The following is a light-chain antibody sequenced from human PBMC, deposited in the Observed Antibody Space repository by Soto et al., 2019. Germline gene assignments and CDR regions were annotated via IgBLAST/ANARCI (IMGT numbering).Light chain of an antibody. J-gene: IGKJ4*01. CDR1: QSVSRTY. CDR2: GTS. CDR3: QQYDHSPLT. Sequence: EVVLTQSPDTLSLSPGERATLSCRASQSVSRTYLAWYQQKPGQAPRLLIFGTSNRATGIPDRFSGSGSGTDFTLTVYRLEPEDFAVYYCQQYDHSPLTFGGGTRWISN. V-gene: IGKV3-20*01.